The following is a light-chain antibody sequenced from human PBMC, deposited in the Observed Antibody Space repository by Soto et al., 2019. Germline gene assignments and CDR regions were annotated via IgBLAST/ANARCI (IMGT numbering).Light chain of an antibody. CDR1: QSVSSSY. Sequence: EIVLTQSPGTLSLSPGERATLSCRASQSVSSSYLAWYQQKPGQAPRVLIYDAFSRATGIPDRFSGSGSGTEFTLTISRLEPEDLAVYYCQQYASSVTFGGGTKVDI. J-gene: IGKJ4*01. CDR2: DAF. CDR3: QQYASSVT. V-gene: IGKV3-20*01.